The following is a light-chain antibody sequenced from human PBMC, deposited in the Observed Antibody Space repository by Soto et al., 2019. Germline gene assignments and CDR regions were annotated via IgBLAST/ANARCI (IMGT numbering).Light chain of an antibody. V-gene: IGLV2-14*01. CDR3: TSYTSSSLLV. CDR1: SSDVGGYNS. Sequence: QSVLTQPASVSGSPGQSITISCTGASSDVGGYNSVSWYQQHPDKAPKLVIYDVSNRPSGVSNRFSGSKSGNTASLTISGLQAEDEADYYCTSYTSSSLLVFGGGTKLTVL. CDR2: DVS. J-gene: IGLJ2*01.